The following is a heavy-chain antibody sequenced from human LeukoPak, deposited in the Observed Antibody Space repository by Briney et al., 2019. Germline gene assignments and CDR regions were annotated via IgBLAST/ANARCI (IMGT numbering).Heavy chain of an antibody. CDR2: INHSGST. J-gene: IGHJ4*02. D-gene: IGHD6-13*01. CDR1: GGSFSGYY. V-gene: IGHV4-34*01. CDR3: ARRGSSSWFIPFDY. Sequence: SETLSLTCAVYGGSFSGYYWSWIRQPPGKGLEWIGEINHSGSTNYNPSLKSRVTISVDTSKNQFSLKLSSVTAADTAVYYCARRGSSSWFIPFDYWGQGTLVTVSS.